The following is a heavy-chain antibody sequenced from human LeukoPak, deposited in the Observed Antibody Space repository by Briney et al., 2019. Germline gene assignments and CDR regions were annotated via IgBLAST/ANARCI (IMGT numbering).Heavy chain of an antibody. V-gene: IGHV4-4*07. CDR1: GGSISSYY. D-gene: IGHD3-22*01. CDR3: ARDQYYYDSSGYYRFDS. CDR2: IHNSGST. Sequence: SETLSLTCTVSGGSISSYYWSWIRQPAGKGLEWIGRIHNSGSTNYNPSLKSRVTISVDTSKNQFSLKLSSVTAADTAVYYCARDQYYYDSSGYYRFDSWGQGTLVTVSS. J-gene: IGHJ4*02.